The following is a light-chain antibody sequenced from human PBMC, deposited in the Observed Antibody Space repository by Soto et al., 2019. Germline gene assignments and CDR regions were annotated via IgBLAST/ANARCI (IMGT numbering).Light chain of an antibody. Sequence: EIVMTQSPATLSVSPVERATLSCRASQSVNINLAWYQQKPGQAPRLLIYGTSTRATGVPARFSGSGSGTEFTLTISNLQSEDFTVYYCQQYNNWPLTFGGGTKVDIK. CDR1: QSVNIN. CDR3: QQYNNWPLT. CDR2: GTS. V-gene: IGKV3-15*01. J-gene: IGKJ4*01.